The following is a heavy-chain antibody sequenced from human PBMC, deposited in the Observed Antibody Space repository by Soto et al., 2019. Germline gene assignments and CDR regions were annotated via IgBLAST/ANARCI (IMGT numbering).Heavy chain of an antibody. CDR1: GFTFSFCA. V-gene: IGHV3-23*01. CDR2: TRGSGGDT. CDR3: VKGHSHSYYYFDY. Sequence: EVQLLESGGGLVQPGGSLRLSCAASGFTFSFCAMNWVRQAPGKGLEWVSSTRGSGGDTYYADSVRGRFTISSDNSKNTLYLQMNSLRVEDTAVYYCVKGHSHSYYYFDYWGQGTLVTVSS. D-gene: IGHD1-26*01. J-gene: IGHJ4*02.